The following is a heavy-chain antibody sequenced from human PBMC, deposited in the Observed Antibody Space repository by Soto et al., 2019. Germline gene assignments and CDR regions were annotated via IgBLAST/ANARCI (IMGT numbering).Heavy chain of an antibody. V-gene: IGHV3-13*01. D-gene: IGHD3-10*01. CDR2: IGTAGAT. Sequence: EVQMVESGGGLVQPGGSLRLSCAASGFSFSSYDMHWVRQATGKGLDWVSAIGTAGATYYSDSVKGRFTISRENAKNSFYLQRNSLRAGDTAVYYCVRGGYYGSGPMEVWGPGTTVTVSS. J-gene: IGHJ6*02. CDR1: GFSFSSYD. CDR3: VRGGYYGSGPMEV.